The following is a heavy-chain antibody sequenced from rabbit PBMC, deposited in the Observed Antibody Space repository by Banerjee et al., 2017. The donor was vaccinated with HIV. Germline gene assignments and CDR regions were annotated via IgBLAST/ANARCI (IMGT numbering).Heavy chain of an antibody. CDR1: GFSFSSSYC. CDR3: ARGPYNSGWDALNL. D-gene: IGHD4-1*01. CDR2: INTGSGDT. Sequence: QQQLEESGGDLVKPEGSLTLTCTASGFSFSSSYCMCWVRQAPGKGLEWIGSINTGSGDTDYATWAKGRFTISKTSSTTVTLQMTSLTAADTATYFCARGPYNSGWDALNLWGQGTLVTVS. V-gene: IGHV1S45*01. J-gene: IGHJ4*01.